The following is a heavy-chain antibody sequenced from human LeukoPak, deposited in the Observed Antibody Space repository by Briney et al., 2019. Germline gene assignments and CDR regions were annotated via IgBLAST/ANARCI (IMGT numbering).Heavy chain of an antibody. Sequence: GSLRLSCAASGFAFSSYGMHWVRQAPGKGLEWVAVIWYDGSNKYYVDSVKGRFTISRDNSKNTLYLQMNSLRAEDTAMYYCARGNYYGSGSFDYWGQGTLVTVSS. D-gene: IGHD3-10*01. J-gene: IGHJ4*02. V-gene: IGHV3-33*01. CDR3: ARGNYYGSGSFDY. CDR2: IWYDGSNK. CDR1: GFAFSSYG.